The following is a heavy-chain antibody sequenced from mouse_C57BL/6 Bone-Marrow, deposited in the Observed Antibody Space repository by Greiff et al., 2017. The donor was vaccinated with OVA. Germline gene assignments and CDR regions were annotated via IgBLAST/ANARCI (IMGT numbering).Heavy chain of an antibody. CDR2: INSDGGST. D-gene: IGHD1-1*01. CDR3: ARHGYGSSYENWYFDV. V-gene: IGHV5-2*01. CDR1: EYEFPSHD. J-gene: IGHJ1*03. Sequence: EVMLVESGGGLVQPGESLKLSCESNEYEFPSHDMSWVRKTPEKRLELVAAINSDGGSTYYPDTMERRFIISRDNTKKARYLQMSSLGSEDTALYYCARHGYGSSYENWYFDVWGTGTTVTVSS.